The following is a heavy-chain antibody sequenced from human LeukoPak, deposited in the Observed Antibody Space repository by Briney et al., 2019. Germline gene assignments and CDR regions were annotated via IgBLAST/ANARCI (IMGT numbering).Heavy chain of an antibody. J-gene: IGHJ4*02. CDR1: GGSISSYY. CDR2: IYYSGST. CDR3: ARAVGYCSSTSCYTGGYYFDY. D-gene: IGHD2-2*02. V-gene: IGHV4-59*01. Sequence: PSETLSLTCTVSGGSISSYYWSWIRQHPGKGLEWIGYIYYSGSTNYNPSLKSRVTISVDTSKNQFSLKLSSVTAADTAVYYCARAVGYCSSTSCYTGGYYFDYWGQGTLVTVSS.